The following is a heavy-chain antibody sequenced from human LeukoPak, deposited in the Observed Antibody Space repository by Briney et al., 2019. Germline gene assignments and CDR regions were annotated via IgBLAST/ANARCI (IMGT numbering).Heavy chain of an antibody. CDR1: GYSFTSHY. CDR3: ARGAYSSGWNFDY. CDR2: INPRGTAT. J-gene: IGHJ4*02. V-gene: IGHV1-46*01. D-gene: IGHD6-19*01. Sequence: ASVKVSCKASGYSFTSHYMHWVRQAPGQGLEWMGLINPRGTATRYAESFQGRLTLTRDLSTSTDYMELSSLRSDDTAVYFCARGAYSSGWNFDYWGQGTLVTVSS.